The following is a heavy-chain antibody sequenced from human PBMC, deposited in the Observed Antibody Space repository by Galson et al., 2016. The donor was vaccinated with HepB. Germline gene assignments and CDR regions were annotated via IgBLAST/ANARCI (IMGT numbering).Heavy chain of an antibody. CDR1: GGSISSYY. V-gene: IGHV4-59*08. D-gene: IGHD6-19*01. CDR3: ASLKYSSGWYLEGTIWFDP. J-gene: IGHJ5*02. CDR2: KSYSWST. Sequence: ETLSLTCTVSGGSISSYYWTWIRQPPGKGLEWIGYKSYSWSTNYNPSIKSRVTTSVDTSKNQFSLKLSSVTAADTAVYYCASLKYSSGWYLEGTIWFDPWGQGTLVTVSS.